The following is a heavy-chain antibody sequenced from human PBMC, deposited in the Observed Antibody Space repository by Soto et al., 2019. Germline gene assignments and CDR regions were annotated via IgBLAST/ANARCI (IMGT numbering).Heavy chain of an antibody. J-gene: IGHJ5*02. CDR1: GFIFENFG. CDR3: AKNQGVELVPLATVDCFDP. Sequence: EVVLLESGGGLEQPGGSLRLSCAASGFIFENFGMSWVRQAAGKGLEWISSISGSGFKKYYADSVKGRFTISRDNSKSTVYLELNNLSAEDTAVYHCAKNQGVELVPLATVDCFDPWGQGSVVTVSS. D-gene: IGHD2-8*01. V-gene: IGHV3-23*01. CDR2: ISGSGFKK.